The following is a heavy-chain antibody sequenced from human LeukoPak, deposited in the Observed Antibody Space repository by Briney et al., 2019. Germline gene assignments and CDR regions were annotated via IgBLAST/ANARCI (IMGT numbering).Heavy chain of an antibody. CDR3: TRPVCSGGSCYLFDY. CDR1: GFTFSGSA. CDR2: IRSKANSYAT. D-gene: IGHD2-15*01. Sequence: GGSLRLSCAASGFTFSGSAMHWVRQASGKGLEWVGRIRSKANSYATAYAASVKGRFTISRDDSKNTAYLRMNSLKTEDTAVYYCTRPVCSGGSCYLFDYWGQGTLVTVSS. J-gene: IGHJ4*02. V-gene: IGHV3-73*01.